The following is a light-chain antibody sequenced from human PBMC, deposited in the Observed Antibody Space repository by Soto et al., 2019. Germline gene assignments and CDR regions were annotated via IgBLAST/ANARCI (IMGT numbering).Light chain of an antibody. V-gene: IGKV1-8*01. CDR2: AAS. CDR1: QGISSY. J-gene: IGKJ1*01. CDR3: QQYYSYPRT. Sequence: AIRITRSQSSFSASARDRVTITFRASQGISSYLAWYQQKPGKAPKLLIYAASTLPSGVPSRFSGSGSGTDFTLTISCLQSEDFATYYCQQYYSYPRTFGQGTKVDI.